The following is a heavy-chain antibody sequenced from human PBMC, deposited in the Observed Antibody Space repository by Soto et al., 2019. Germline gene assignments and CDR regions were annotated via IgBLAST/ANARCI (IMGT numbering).Heavy chain of an antibody. CDR3: ARGASCSSTSCYDNFHYGLAV. V-gene: IGHV1-18*01. D-gene: IGHD2-2*01. CDR2: ITASNGNA. Sequence: GPGVKNPGASLKVSCKASGYTFTNYGITWVRQAPGQGLEWMGWITASNGNANYAREIQGRLTLTRDTSTNTASMELRSLRSDDTAVYYCARGASCSSTSCYDNFHYGLAVWGQGTTVIVSS. CDR1: GYTFTNYG. J-gene: IGHJ6*02.